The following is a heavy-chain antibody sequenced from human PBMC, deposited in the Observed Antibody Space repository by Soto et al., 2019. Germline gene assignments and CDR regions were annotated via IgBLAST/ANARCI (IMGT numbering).Heavy chain of an antibody. J-gene: IGHJ5*02. CDR2: IWYDGSNK. V-gene: IGHV3-33*01. CDR1: GFSFSSYG. Sequence: GGSLRLSCVVSGFSFSSYGMHWVRQAPGKGLEWVAVIWYDGSNKYYADSVKGRFTISRDTSKNTLYLQMNSLRADDTAVYYCARDYRSYYDSGSPFWFDPWGQGTLVTVSS. CDR3: ARDYRSYYDSGSPFWFDP. D-gene: IGHD3-10*01.